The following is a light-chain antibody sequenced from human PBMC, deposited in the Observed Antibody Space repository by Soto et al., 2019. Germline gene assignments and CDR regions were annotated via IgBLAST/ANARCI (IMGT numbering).Light chain of an antibody. CDR1: QSVSSSY. J-gene: IGKJ5*01. V-gene: IGKV3-20*01. CDR2: AAS. CDR3: QHYGFSLIT. Sequence: EIVLTQSPGTLSLSPGERVTLSCRASQSVSSSYLAWYQQKPGQAPRLLIYAASSRATGIPDRFSGSGSGTDFTLSIRRLEPEDFAVYYCQHYGFSLITFGQGTRLEIK.